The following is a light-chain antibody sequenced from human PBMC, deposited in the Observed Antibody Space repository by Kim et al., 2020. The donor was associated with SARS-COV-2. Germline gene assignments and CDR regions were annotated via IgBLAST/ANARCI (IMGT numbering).Light chain of an antibody. V-gene: IGLV1-47*01. CDR3: AAWDDSLSVVV. CDR2: KND. CDR1: SSNIGSSY. Sequence: GQRVTISCSGSSSNIGSSYVYWYQQLAGTAPKLLIYKNDRRPSGVPGRLSGSKSGASASLAISGLRSEDEADYYCAAWDDSLSVVVFGGGTKLTVL. J-gene: IGLJ2*01.